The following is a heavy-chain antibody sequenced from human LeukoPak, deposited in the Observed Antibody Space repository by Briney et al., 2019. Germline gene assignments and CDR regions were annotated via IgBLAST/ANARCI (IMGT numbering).Heavy chain of an antibody. Sequence: PGGSLRLSCAASGFSFSNYAMSWVRQAPARGPEWVSSIRGGAETFYADSVKGRFTLSRDDSRNTVYLQLNNLRVEDTAIYYCAKANWVSNADAVWWGQGTQVTVSS. V-gene: IGHV3-23*01. CDR3: AKANWVSNADAVW. J-gene: IGHJ4*02. CDR2: IRGGAET. CDR1: GFSFSNYA. D-gene: IGHD1-1*01.